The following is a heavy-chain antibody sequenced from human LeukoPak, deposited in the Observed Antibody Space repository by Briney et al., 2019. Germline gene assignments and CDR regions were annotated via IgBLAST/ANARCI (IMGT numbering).Heavy chain of an antibody. Sequence: PSQTLSLTCTVSGGSISSGDYYWSWIRQPPGKGLEWIGYIYYSGSTYYNPSLKSRVTLSVDTSKNQFSLKLSSVTAADTAVYYCARYYYDSSGYPYYFDYWGQGTLVTVSS. J-gene: IGHJ4*02. V-gene: IGHV4-30-4*01. CDR2: IYYSGST. CDR1: GGSISSGDYY. CDR3: ARYYYDSSGYPYYFDY. D-gene: IGHD3-22*01.